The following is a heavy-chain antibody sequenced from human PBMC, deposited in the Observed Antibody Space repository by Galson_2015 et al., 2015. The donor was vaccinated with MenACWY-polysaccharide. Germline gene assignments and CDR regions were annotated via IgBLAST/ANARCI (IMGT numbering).Heavy chain of an antibody. CDR1: GFTFSSYA. V-gene: IGHV3-21*01. CDR3: ARDSYGDYAFDY. Sequence: SLRLSCAASGFTFSSYAMSWVRQAPGKGLEWVSSISSSSSYIYYADSVKGRFTISRDNAKNSLYLQMNSLRAEDTAVYYCARDSYGDYAFDYWGQGTLVTVPS. D-gene: IGHD4-17*01. CDR2: ISSSSSYI. J-gene: IGHJ4*02.